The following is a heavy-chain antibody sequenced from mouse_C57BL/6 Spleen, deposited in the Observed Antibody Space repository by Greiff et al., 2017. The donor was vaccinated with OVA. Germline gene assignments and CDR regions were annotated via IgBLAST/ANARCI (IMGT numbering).Heavy chain of an antibody. J-gene: IGHJ3*01. D-gene: IGHD1-1*01. CDR2: IDPETGGT. CDR1: GYTFTDYE. CDR3: TRGTYYGSSYIAY. V-gene: IGHV1-15*01. Sequence: VQLQQSGAELVRPGASVTLSCKASGYTFTDYEMHWVKQTPVHGLEWIGAIDPETGGTAYNQKFKGKAILTADKSSSTAYMELRSLTSEDSAVYYCTRGTYYGSSYIAYWGQGTLVTVSA.